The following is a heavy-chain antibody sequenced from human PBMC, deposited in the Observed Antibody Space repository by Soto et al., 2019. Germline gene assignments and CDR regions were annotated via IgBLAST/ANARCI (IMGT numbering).Heavy chain of an antibody. Sequence: SETLTLTCTDSGGSITSSSYYWGWIRQPPGKGLEWIGGIYYSGRSYYNPSLKSRVTMSVDTSKNQFSLTLNSVTAADAAVYYCARQRTTVVTQAYFDHWGQGTLVTVSS. V-gene: IGHV4-39*01. CDR1: GGSITSSSYY. D-gene: IGHD4-17*01. J-gene: IGHJ4*02. CDR3: ARQRTTVVTQAYFDH. CDR2: IYYSGRS.